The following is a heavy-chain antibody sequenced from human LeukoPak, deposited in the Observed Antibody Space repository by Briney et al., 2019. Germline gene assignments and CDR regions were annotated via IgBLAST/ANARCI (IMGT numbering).Heavy chain of an antibody. J-gene: IGHJ6*02. D-gene: IGHD2-2*01. CDR2: IGTAGDT. CDR1: GFAFSSYD. CDR3: ARGTRRYCSSTSCYGGYYGMDV. Sequence: GSLSLSCAASGFAFSSYDMHWVRHATGKGLEWVSAIGTAGDTYYPGSVKGRFTISRENAKNSLYLQMNSLRAEDTAVYYCARGTRRYCSSTSCYGGYYGMDVWGQGTTVTVSS. V-gene: IGHV3-13*01.